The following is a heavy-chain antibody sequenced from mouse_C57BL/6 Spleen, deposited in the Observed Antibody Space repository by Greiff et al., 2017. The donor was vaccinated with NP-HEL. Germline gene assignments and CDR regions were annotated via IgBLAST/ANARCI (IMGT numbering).Heavy chain of an antibody. CDR1: GYTFTSYW. V-gene: IGHV1-69*01. D-gene: IGHD1-1*01. J-gene: IGHJ3*01. CDR3: ARSDYEAWFAY. CDR2: IDPSDSYT. Sequence: VQLQQPGAELVMPGASVKLSCKASGYTFTSYWMHWVKQRPGQGLEWIGEIDPSDSYTNYNQKFKGKSTLTVDKSSSTAYMQLSSLTSEDSAVYYCARSDYEAWFAYWGQGTLVTVSA.